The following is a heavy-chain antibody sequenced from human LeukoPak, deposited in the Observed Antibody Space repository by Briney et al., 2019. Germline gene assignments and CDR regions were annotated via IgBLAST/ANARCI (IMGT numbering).Heavy chain of an antibody. V-gene: IGHV4-61*02. CDR2: IYTSGST. CDR3: ARVYCGGDCYLGAFDI. Sequence: PSQTLSLTCTVSGGSISSGSYYWSWIRQPAGKGLEWIGRIYTSGSTNYNPSLKSRVTISVDTSKNQFSLKLSSVTAAGTAVYYCARVYCGGDCYLGAFDIWGQGTMVTVSS. D-gene: IGHD2-21*01. J-gene: IGHJ3*02. CDR1: GGSISSGSYY.